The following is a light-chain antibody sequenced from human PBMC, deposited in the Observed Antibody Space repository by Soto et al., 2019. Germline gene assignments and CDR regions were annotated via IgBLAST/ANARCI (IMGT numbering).Light chain of an antibody. J-gene: IGKJ3*01. CDR2: GAS. Sequence: EIVLTQSPGTLSLSPGERATLSCRASQTVNSNYLAWYQQRPGQAPRLLMYGASIGAAGIPDRFSGSGSGTDFTLTISRLEPEDFAVYHCHQFGRSPIFTFGPGTTVDIK. V-gene: IGKV3-20*01. CDR1: QTVNSNY. CDR3: HQFGRSPIFT.